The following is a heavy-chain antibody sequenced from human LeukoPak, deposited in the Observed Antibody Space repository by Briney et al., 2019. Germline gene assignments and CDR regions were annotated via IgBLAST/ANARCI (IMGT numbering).Heavy chain of an antibody. D-gene: IGHD3-16*01. J-gene: IGHJ4*02. V-gene: IGHV3-15*01. CDR1: GFTFSNAW. Sequence: GGSLRLSCAASGFTFSNAWMSWVRQAPGKGLDWVGRIKSKSDGGTRDYAAPVKGRFTVSRDDSKSTLYLQMSSLKTEDTAVYYCARDAGRLAEPATGYWGQGTLVTVSS. CDR3: ARDAGRLAEPATGY. CDR2: IKSKSDGGTR.